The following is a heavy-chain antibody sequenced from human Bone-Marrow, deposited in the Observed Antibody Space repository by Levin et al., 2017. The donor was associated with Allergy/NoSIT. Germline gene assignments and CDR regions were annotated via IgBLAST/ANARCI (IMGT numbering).Heavy chain of an antibody. CDR2: IYSGGST. D-gene: IGHD5-18*01. J-gene: IGHJ4*02. CDR1: GFIVSKNQ. Sequence: GESLKISCAASGFIVSKNQMTWVRQVPGKGPEWVSIIYSGGSTYYADSVKGRFTISRDSSKNTLYLQMNSLRTEDTAVYYCARKTDTFMVTGDFWGQGTLVIVSS. V-gene: IGHV3-66*01. CDR3: ARKTDTFMVTGDF.